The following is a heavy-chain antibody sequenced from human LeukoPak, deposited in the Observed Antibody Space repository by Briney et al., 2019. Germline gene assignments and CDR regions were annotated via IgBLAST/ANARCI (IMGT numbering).Heavy chain of an antibody. CDR2: IYYSGST. CDR1: GGSISSYY. D-gene: IGHD2-15*01. J-gene: IGHJ4*02. CDR3: ARRTLYCSGGSCYLVYFDY. Sequence: PSETLSLTCTVSGGSISSYYWSWMRQPPGKGLEWIGSIYYSGSTYYNPSLKSRVTISVDTSKNQFSLKLNSVTAADTAVYYCARRTLYCSGGSCYLVYFDYWGQGTLVTVSS. V-gene: IGHV4-59*05.